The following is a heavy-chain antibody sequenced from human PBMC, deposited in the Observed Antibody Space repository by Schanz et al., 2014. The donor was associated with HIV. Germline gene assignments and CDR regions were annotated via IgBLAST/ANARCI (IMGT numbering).Heavy chain of an antibody. CDR1: GGTFSAHA. J-gene: IGHJ4*02. CDR3: ARSQKGTSCCSPLDF. D-gene: IGHD2-2*01. Sequence: QVQLVESGGGLVLPGTSLRLSCAASGGTFSAHAFHWVRQAPGMGLEWVALISHDGSNKYYADSVKGRFTVSRDNSKNRVFLQMNSLSTEDAAVYHCARSQKGTSCCSPLDFWGQGTPVTV. CDR2: ISHDGSNK. V-gene: IGHV3-30*03.